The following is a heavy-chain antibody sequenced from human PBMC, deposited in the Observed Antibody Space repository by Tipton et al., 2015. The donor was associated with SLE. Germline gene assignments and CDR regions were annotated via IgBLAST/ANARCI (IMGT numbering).Heavy chain of an antibody. CDR2: ISSSSSYI. Sequence: GSLRLSCAASGFTFSSYSMNWVRQAPGKGLEWVSSISSSSSYIYYADSVKGRFTISRDNSKNTLYLQMNSLRAEDTAVYYCAKEGYDILTFDYWGQGTLVTVSS. CDR1: GFTFSSYS. J-gene: IGHJ4*02. D-gene: IGHD3-9*01. V-gene: IGHV3-21*01. CDR3: AKEGYDILTFDY.